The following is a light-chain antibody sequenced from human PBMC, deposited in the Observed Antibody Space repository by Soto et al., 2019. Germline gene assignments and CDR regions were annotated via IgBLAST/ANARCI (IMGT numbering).Light chain of an antibody. V-gene: IGLV2-14*01. CDR2: DVS. Sequence: QSALTQPASVSGSPGQSITISCTGTSSDVGGYNYVSWYQQHPGKAPKLMIYDVSNRPSGVSNRFSGSKSGNTASLTISGLQAEDEADYYCSSYTSSSIPWVFGGGTKLTVX. CDR3: SSYTSSSIPWV. J-gene: IGLJ3*02. CDR1: SSDVGGYNY.